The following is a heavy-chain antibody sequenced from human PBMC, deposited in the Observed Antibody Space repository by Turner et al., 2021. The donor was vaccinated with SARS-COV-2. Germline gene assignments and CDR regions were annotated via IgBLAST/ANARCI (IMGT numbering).Heavy chain of an antibody. Sequence: EVQLVESGGGLVQPGGSLRLSCAVSGFTFRSNWMHWVRQAPGKGLVWVSRNGSTTDYADSVKGRFSVSRDNAKNTLYLQMNSLRAEDTALYHCATAESDYWGQGTLVTVSS. J-gene: IGHJ4*02. D-gene: IGHD3-10*01. CDR1: GFTFRSNW. V-gene: IGHV3-74*01. CDR2: NGSTT. CDR3: ATAESDY.